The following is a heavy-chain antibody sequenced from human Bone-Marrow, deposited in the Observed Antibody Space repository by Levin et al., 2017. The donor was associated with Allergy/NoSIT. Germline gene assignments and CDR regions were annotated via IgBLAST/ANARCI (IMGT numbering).Heavy chain of an antibody. Sequence: GGSLRLSCAASSYYAMHWVRQAPGKGLEWVAVISYDGTSKYYADSVKGRFTISRDDSKNTLYLQMNSLRAEDTAVYYCARGGLGGSHSGSYYKSFDYWGQGTLVTVSS. CDR2: ISYDGTSK. CDR3: ARGGLGGSHSGSYYKSFDY. J-gene: IGHJ4*02. D-gene: IGHD3-10*01. CDR1: SYYA. V-gene: IGHV3-30-3*01.